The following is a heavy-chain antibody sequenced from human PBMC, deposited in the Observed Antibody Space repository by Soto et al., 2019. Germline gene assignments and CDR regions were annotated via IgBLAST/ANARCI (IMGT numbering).Heavy chain of an antibody. J-gene: IGHJ4*02. V-gene: IGHV3-72*01. CDR2: TRNKANSYAT. Sequence: EVQLVESGGGLVQPGGSLRLSCAASGFTFSDYYMDWVRQGPGNGLEWIGRTRNKANSYATEYVASVKGRFRISRDDSKDSMYLKMNSLKPEATAVYYCARDTGGSYDYWVQGALVTVSS. CDR3: ARDTGGSYDY. D-gene: IGHD1-26*01. CDR1: GFTFSDYY.